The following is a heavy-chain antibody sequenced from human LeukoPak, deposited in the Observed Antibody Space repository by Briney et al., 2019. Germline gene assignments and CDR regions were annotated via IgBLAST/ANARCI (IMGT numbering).Heavy chain of an antibody. CDR3: AREATFGVVIITLDY. CDR2: ISAYNGNT. V-gene: IGHV1-18*01. J-gene: IGHJ4*02. CDR1: GYTLTSYG. Sequence: ASVKVSCKASGYTLTSYGISWVRQAPGQGLEWMGWISAYNGNTNYAQKLQGRVTMTTDTSTSTAYMELRSLRSDDTAVYYCAREATFGVVIITLDYWGQGTLVTVSS. D-gene: IGHD3-3*01.